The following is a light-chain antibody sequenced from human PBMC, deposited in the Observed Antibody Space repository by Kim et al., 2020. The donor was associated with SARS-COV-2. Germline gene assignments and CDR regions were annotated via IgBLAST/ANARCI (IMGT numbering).Light chain of an antibody. CDR1: SLRSYY. Sequence: SSELTQDPAVSVALGQTVRITCQGDSLRSYYASWYQQKPGQAPVLVIYGKNNRPSGIPDRFSGSSSGNTASLTIPGAQAEDEADYCCNSRVSSGNHWVFG. CDR2: GKN. V-gene: IGLV3-19*01. CDR3: NSRVSSGNHWV. J-gene: IGLJ3*02.